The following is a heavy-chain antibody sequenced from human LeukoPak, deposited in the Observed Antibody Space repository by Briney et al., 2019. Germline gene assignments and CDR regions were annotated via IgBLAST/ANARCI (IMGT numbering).Heavy chain of an antibody. CDR3: ARDLSLAVPVQGY. J-gene: IGHJ4*02. V-gene: IGHV1-2*02. CDR1: GYTFAGYY. CDR2: INPNSGGT. D-gene: IGHD6-19*01. Sequence: ASVKVSCKASGYTFAGYYMHWVRQAPGQGLEWMGWINPNSGGTNYAQKFQGRVTMTGDTSISTAYMELSRLRSDDTAVYYCARDLSLAVPVQGYWGQGTLVTVSS.